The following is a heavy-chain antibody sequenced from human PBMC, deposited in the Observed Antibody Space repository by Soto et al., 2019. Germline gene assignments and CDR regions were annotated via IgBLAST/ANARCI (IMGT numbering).Heavy chain of an antibody. V-gene: IGHV4-39*01. CDR3: ARLEGLATISYYFDF. CDR1: DDSINSDKYY. CDR2: IYYRGNA. Sequence: QLQLQESGPGLVKPSETLSLTCSVSDDSINSDKYYWGWIRQPPGKGLEWIGSIYYRGNAYDNPSLTTRVTISHDKSRSKFSLKLNSVTAADSAVYFCARLEGLATISYYFDFWGPGALVTVSS. J-gene: IGHJ4*02. D-gene: IGHD3-9*01.